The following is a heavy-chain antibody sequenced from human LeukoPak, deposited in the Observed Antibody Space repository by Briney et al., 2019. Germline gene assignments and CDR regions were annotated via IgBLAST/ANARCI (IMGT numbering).Heavy chain of an antibody. CDR2: IKQDGSEK. CDR3: AKPPGVGRPLFLLFHYQDG. CDR1: GFTFSSYW. Sequence: QPGGSLRLSCAASGFTFSSYWMSWVRQAPGKGLEWVANIKQDGSEKYYVDSVKGRFTISRDSAKNSLYLQMNSLRAEDTAVYYRAKPPGVGRPLFLLFHYQDGLGKGTTVTVSS. D-gene: IGHD2-21*01. V-gene: IGHV3-7*01. J-gene: IGHJ6*03.